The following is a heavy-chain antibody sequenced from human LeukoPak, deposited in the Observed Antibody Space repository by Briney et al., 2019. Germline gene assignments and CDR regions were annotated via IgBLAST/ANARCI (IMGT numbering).Heavy chain of an antibody. V-gene: IGHV1-69*05. J-gene: IGHJ1*01. Sequence: ASVKVSCKASGGTFSSYAISWVRQAPGQGLEWMGGIIPIFGTANYAQKFQGRVTMTRDTSTSTVYMELSSLRSEDTAVYYCARGPIVGATTDWGQGTLVTVSS. D-gene: IGHD1-26*01. CDR3: ARGPIVGATTD. CDR2: IIPIFGTA. CDR1: GGTFSSYA.